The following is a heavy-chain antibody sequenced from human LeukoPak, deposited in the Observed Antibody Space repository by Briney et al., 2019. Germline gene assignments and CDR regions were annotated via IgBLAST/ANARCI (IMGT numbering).Heavy chain of an antibody. CDR2: IYISGST. CDR3: AREVGQYYGSGSYFNGAFDY. D-gene: IGHD3-10*01. CDR1: GGSMSSYY. J-gene: IGHJ4*02. Sequence: PSETLSLTCTVSGGSMSSYYWSWIRQPAGKGLEWIGRIYISGSTNYNPSLKSRVTMSVDTSKNQFSLKLSSVTAADTAVYYCAREVGQYYGSGSYFNGAFDYWGQGTLVTVSS. V-gene: IGHV4-4*07.